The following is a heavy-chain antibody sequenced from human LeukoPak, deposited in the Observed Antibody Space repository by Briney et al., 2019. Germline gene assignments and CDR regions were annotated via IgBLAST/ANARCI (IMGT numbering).Heavy chain of an antibody. D-gene: IGHD6-19*01. V-gene: IGHV1-46*01. CDR3: ARGLRAVAGTYAFDI. J-gene: IGHJ3*02. CDR2: INPSGGST. Sequence: ASVKVSCKASGGTFSSYAISWVRQAPGQGLEWMGIINPSGGSTSYAQKFQGRVTMTRDTSTSTVYMELSSLRSEDTAVYYCARGLRAVAGTYAFDIWGQGTMVTVSS. CDR1: GGTFSSYA.